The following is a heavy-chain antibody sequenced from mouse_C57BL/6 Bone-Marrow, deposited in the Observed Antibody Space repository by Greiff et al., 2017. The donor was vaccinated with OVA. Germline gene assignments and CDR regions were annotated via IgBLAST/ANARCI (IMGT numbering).Heavy chain of an antibody. J-gene: IGHJ3*01. CDR2: FYPGSGSI. CDR3: ARHHYYYGSSYSWFAY. Sequence: VQRVESGAELVKPGASVKLSCKASGYTFTEYTIHWVKQRSGQGLEWIGWFYPGSGSIKYNEKFKDKATLTADKSSSTVYMELSRLTSEDSAVYFCARHHYYYGSSYSWFAYWGQGTLVTVSA. V-gene: IGHV1-62-2*01. D-gene: IGHD1-1*01. CDR1: GYTFTEYT.